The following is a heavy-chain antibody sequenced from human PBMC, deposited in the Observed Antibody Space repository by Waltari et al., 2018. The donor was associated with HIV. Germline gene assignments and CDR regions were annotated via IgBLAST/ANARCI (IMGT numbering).Heavy chain of an antibody. Sequence: QVQLQESGPGLVKPSQTLSLTCTVSGGSISSGGYYWSWIRQHPGKGLEWIGYIYYRGSTDHNPSLKSRLTIAVDTSKNQFSLHLSSVTAADTAVYYCAGIVVAEAAQFDTWGQGTLVTVSS. J-gene: IGHJ4*02. CDR3: AGIVVAEAAQFDT. V-gene: IGHV4-31*03. CDR1: GGSISSGGYY. CDR2: IYYRGST. D-gene: IGHD2-15*01.